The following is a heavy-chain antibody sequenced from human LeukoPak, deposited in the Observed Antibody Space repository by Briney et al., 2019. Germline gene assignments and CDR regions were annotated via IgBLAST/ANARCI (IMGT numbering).Heavy chain of an antibody. D-gene: IGHD4-23*01. CDR1: GGSTSSYY. Sequence: SETLSLTCTVSGGSTSSYYWSWIRQPPGKGLEWIGYIYYSGSTNYNPSLKSRVTISVDTSKNQFSLKLSSVTAADTAVYYCARVRAVSNWLDPWGQGTLVTVSS. CDR2: IYYSGST. V-gene: IGHV4-59*12. CDR3: ARVRAVSNWLDP. J-gene: IGHJ5*02.